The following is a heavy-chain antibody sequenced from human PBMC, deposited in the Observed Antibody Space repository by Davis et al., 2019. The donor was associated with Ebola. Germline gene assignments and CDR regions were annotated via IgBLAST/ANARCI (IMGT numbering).Heavy chain of an antibody. CDR2: NSAYNGNT. Sequence: ASVPVSCKSSGSTFIRHGISWLRQASGRGLAGMGRNSAYNGNTNYAQKLQGRVTMTTDTSTSTAYMELRSLRSDDTAVYYCARDLGMIVAYYFDYWGQGTLVTVSS. D-gene: IGHD3-22*01. V-gene: IGHV1-18*04. CDR1: GSTFIRHG. CDR3: ARDLGMIVAYYFDY. J-gene: IGHJ4*02.